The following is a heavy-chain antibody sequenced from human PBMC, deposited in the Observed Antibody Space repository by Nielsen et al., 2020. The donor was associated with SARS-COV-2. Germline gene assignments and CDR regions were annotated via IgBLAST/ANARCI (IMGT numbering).Heavy chain of an antibody. J-gene: IGHJ6*02. CDR1: GFTFSNFA. Sequence: GESLKISCAASGFTFSNFAMNWVRQAPGKGLEWVSTIGVSGGGTYYADSLRGRFTNSRDNSKNTLYLQMNSLGADDTAIYYCTRRVAGGTMDVWGQGTTVTVSS. CDR3: TRRVAGGTMDV. V-gene: IGHV3-23*01. D-gene: IGHD6-19*01. CDR2: IGVSGGGT.